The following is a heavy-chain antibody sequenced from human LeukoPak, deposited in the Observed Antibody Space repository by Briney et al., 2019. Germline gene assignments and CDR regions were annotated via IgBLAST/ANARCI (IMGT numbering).Heavy chain of an antibody. CDR3: ARHGSITTGAFTY. V-gene: IGHV4-30-2*03. D-gene: IGHD1-26*01. CDR2: IYYSGDT. J-gene: IGHJ4*02. CDR1: GGSISSGGYY. Sequence: SQTLSLTCTVSGGSISSGGYYWSWIRQLPGKGLEWIGSIYYSGDTHYNPSLKSRVTISVDTSRNQFSLKLGSVTAADTAIYYCARHGSITTGAFTYWGQGTLVTVSS.